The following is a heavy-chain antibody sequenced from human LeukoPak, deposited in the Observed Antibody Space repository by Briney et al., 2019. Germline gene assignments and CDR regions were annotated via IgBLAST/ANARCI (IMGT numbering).Heavy chain of an antibody. CDR2: IVPIFDTP. D-gene: IGHD2/OR15-2a*01. CDR3: ASDIYGSQPSDY. V-gene: IGHV1-69*05. J-gene: IGHJ4*02. Sequence: SVKVSCKASGGTFSDFAVSWVRQAPGQGLEWMGGIVPIFDTPNYAQKFEDRVTITTDNATNTAYMELTGLTSEDTAVYYCASDIYGSQPSDYWGQGTLVTVSS. CDR1: GGTFSDFA.